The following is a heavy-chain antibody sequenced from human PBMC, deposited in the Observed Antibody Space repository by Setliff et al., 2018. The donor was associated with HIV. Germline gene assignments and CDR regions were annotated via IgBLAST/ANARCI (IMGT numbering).Heavy chain of an antibody. CDR2: IYYSGST. CDR3: VRPSGAGRQGSFDY. V-gene: IGHV4-39*01. D-gene: IGHD3-10*01. CDR1: GGSISSSSYY. Sequence: SETLSLTCTVSGGSISSSSYYWGWIRQPPGKGLEWIGSIYYSGSTYYNPSLRSRVTISVDTSKNQFSLKLSSVTAADTAVYYCVRPSGAGRQGSFDYWGQGTLVTVSS. J-gene: IGHJ4*02.